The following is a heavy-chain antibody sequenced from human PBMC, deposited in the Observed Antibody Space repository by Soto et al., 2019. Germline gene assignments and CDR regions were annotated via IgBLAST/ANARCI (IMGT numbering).Heavy chain of an antibody. D-gene: IGHD3-3*01. CDR3: ARGRYYDFWSGYCTFDY. V-gene: IGHV4-34*01. Sequence: QVQLQQWGAGLLKPSETLSLTCTVYGGSFSGYYWSWIRQPPGKGLEWIGEINHSGSTNYNPSLKSRVTISVDTSKNQFSLKLSSVTAADSAVYYCARGRYYDFWSGYCTFDYWGQGTLVTVSS. CDR1: GGSFSGYY. CDR2: INHSGST. J-gene: IGHJ4*02.